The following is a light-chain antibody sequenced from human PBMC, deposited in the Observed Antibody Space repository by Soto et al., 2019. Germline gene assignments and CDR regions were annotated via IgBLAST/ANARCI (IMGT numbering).Light chain of an antibody. CDR2: AAS. J-gene: IGKJ5*01. V-gene: IGKV1-39*01. Sequence: DIQMTQSPXSLSAAVGDRVTITCRASQTCSNYVNWFQHRLGKAPRLLIYAASTLQSGVPSRFSGSGSGTDVTLTISSRQAADSATYYCQQTYRTPITFGQGTRLEIK. CDR3: QQTYRTPIT. CDR1: QTCSNY.